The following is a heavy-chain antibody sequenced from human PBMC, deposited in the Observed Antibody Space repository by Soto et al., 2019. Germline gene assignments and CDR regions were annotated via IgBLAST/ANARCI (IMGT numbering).Heavy chain of an antibody. CDR1: GGTFSSYA. J-gene: IGHJ6*02. D-gene: IGHD6-19*01. CDR2: IIPIFGTA. Sequence: SVKVSCKASGGTFSSYAISGVRQAPGQGLEWMGGIIPIFGTANYAQKFQGRVTITADESTSTAYMELSSLRSEDTAVYYCARLTAVAGREPYYYGMDFWGQRTTVAVCS. CDR3: ARLTAVAGREPYYYGMDF. V-gene: IGHV1-69*13.